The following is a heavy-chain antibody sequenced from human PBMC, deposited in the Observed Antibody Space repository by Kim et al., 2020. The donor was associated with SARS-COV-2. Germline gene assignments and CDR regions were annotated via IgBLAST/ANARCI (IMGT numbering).Heavy chain of an antibody. D-gene: IGHD4-17*01. Sequence: SQTLSLTCAISGDSVSSNSGAWNWIRRSPSRGLEWLGRTYYRSKWYNEYALSGKSRIIINPDTSKNQFSLQLNSVTPEDTAVYYCARSTRAAFDIWGQGTMVTVSS. J-gene: IGHJ3*02. V-gene: IGHV6-1*01. CDR3: ARSTRAAFDI. CDR1: GDSVSSNSGA. CDR2: TYYRSKWYN.